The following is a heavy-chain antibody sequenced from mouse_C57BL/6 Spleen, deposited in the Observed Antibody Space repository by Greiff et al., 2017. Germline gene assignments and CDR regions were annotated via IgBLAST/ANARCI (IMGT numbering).Heavy chain of an antibody. V-gene: IGHV1-82*01. D-gene: IGHD2-5*01. CDR1: GYAFSSSW. CDR3: ASPYSTYLAWFAY. CDR2: IYPGDGDT. J-gene: IGHJ3*01. Sequence: QVQLQQSGPELVKPGASVKISCKASGYAFSSSWMNWVRQRPGKGLEWIGRIYPGDGDTNYNGKFKGKATLTADKSSSTAYMQLSSLTSEDYAVYCCASPYSTYLAWFAYWGQGTLVTVSA.